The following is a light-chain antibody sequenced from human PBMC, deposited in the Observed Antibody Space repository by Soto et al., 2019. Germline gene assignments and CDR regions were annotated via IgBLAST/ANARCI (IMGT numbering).Light chain of an antibody. J-gene: IGKJ4*01. CDR1: QSVFSHSKNRNH. V-gene: IGKV4-1*01. CDR2: WAT. CDR3: HQYFRSPLT. Sequence: DIVMTQSPDSLALSLGERATMNGKSNQSVFSHSKNRNHLSWYQQKPGQPPKLLIYWATTRESGVPDRFSGSGSGTDFTLTVSGLQTEDVAIYYCHQYFRSPLTFGGGTKVDIK.